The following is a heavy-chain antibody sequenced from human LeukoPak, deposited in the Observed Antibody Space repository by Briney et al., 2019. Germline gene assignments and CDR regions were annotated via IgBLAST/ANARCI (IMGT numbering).Heavy chain of an antibody. Sequence: SQTLSLXCTVSGGSISSGSYYWNWIRQPAGKGLEWIGRIYTSGSTNYNPSLKSRVTISVDTSKNQFSLKLSSVTAADTAVYYCARDGPALDPWGQGTLVTVSS. CDR3: ARDGPALDP. CDR1: GGSISSGSYY. J-gene: IGHJ5*02. V-gene: IGHV4-61*02. CDR2: IYTSGST.